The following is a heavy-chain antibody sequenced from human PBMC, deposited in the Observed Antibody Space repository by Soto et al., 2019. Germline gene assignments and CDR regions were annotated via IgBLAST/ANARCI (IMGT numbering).Heavy chain of an antibody. CDR3: ARIKSEQRPPIDY. CDR2: IYPGDSDT. J-gene: IGHJ4*02. Sequence: WESLKISCKGSGYSFTSYWIGWMRQMPGKGLEWMGIIYPGDSDTRYSPSFQGQVTISADKSISTAYLQWSSLKASDTAMYYWARIKSEQRPPIDYWGQGNLVT. CDR1: GYSFTSYW. V-gene: IGHV5-51*01.